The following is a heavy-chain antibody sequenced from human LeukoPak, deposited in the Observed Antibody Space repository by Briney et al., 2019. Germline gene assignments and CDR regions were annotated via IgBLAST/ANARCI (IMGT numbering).Heavy chain of an antibody. J-gene: IGHJ4*02. CDR2: LWYDGSNK. CDR3: AKGSGSGWSSRGLFDY. D-gene: IGHD6-19*01. CDR1: DLPFISMG. Sequence: PGGPLNPPWQAPDLPFISMGFTWAGRPQAKGWGGLPVLWYDGSNKYYADSVKGRFTISRDNSKNTLYLQMNSLRAEDTAVYYCAKGSGSGWSSRGLFDYWGQGTLVTVSS. V-gene: IGHV3-33*06.